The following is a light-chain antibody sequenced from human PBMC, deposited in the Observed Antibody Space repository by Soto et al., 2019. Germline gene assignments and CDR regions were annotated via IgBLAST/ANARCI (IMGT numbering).Light chain of an antibody. CDR2: EGS. V-gene: IGLV2-23*01. CDR1: SSDVGSYNL. Sequence: QSVLTQPASVSGSPGQSITISCTGTSSDVGSYNLVSWYQQHPGKAPKLMIYEGSKRPSGVSNRFSGSKSGNTASLTISGXXXXXXADYYCCSYAGSSTVVFGGGTKLTVL. J-gene: IGLJ2*01. CDR3: CSYAGSSTVV.